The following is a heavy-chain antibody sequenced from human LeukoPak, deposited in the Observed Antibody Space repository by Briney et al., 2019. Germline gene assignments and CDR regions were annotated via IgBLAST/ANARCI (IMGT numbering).Heavy chain of an antibody. CDR1: GFTFRNYA. Sequence: GGSRRLSWQASGFTFRNYALGWSGKVQGRGLDWFSIISGTADSKYYADSVKGRFTISRDNPRSTLYLEMNILRAEDTAVYYCAKADATIGGAFDTWGQGTMVIVSS. J-gene: IGHJ3*02. CDR2: ISGTADSK. D-gene: IGHD3-16*01. CDR3: AKADATIGGAFDT. V-gene: IGHV3-23*01.